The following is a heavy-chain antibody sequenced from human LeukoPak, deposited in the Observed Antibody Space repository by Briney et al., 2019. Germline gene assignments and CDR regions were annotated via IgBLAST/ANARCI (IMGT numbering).Heavy chain of an antibody. V-gene: IGHV3-23*01. D-gene: IGHD3-10*01. Sequence: GGSLRLSCAASGFTFSSYAMGWVRQAPGKGLEWVSAITASGGNTYHADSVKGRFTISRDNAKNTLYLQMNSLRAEDTAVYYCARGRLLWFGESTYYMDVWGKGTTVTVSS. CDR1: GFTFSSYA. CDR3: ARGRLLWFGESTYYMDV. J-gene: IGHJ6*03. CDR2: ITASGGNT.